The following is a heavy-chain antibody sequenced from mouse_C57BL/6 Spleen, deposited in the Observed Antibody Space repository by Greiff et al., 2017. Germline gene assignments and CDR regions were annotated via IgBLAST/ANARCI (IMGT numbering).Heavy chain of an antibody. CDR1: GFSLTSYG. V-gene: IGHV2-2*01. Sequence: QVQLKESGPGLVQPSQSLSITCTVSGFSLTSYGVHWVRQSPGKGLEWLGVIWSGGSTDYNAAFISRLSISKDNSKSQVFFKMNSLQADDTAIYYCALGLRRVLYAMDYWGQGTSVTVSS. CDR3: ALGLRRVLYAMDY. CDR2: IWSGGST. D-gene: IGHD2-2*01. J-gene: IGHJ4*01.